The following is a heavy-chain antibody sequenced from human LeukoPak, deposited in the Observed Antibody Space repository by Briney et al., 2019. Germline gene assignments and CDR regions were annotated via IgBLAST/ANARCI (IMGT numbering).Heavy chain of an antibody. CDR3: ARGPVDYYVSGSYYSYGMDV. D-gene: IGHD3-10*01. V-gene: IGHV1-69*13. J-gene: IGHJ6*04. Sequence: SVKVSCKASVGTFSSYAISWVRQAPGQGLEWMGGIIPIFGTANYAQKFQGRVTITADESTSTAYMELSSLRSENTAVYYCARGPVDYYVSGSYYSYGMDVWGKGTTVTVSS. CDR2: IIPIFGTA. CDR1: VGTFSSYA.